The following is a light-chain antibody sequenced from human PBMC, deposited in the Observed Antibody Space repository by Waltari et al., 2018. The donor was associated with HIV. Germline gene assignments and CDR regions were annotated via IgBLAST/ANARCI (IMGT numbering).Light chain of an antibody. CDR2: WAS. J-gene: IGKJ4*01. CDR1: QSVLYSSNNKNY. CDR3: QQYYSTPLT. Sequence: QSPDSLAVSLGERATINCKSSQSVLYSSNNKNYLAWYQQKPGQPPKLLIYWASTRESGVPDRFSGSGSGTDFTLTISSLQAEDVAVYYCQQYYSTPLTFGGGTKVEIK. V-gene: IGKV4-1*01.